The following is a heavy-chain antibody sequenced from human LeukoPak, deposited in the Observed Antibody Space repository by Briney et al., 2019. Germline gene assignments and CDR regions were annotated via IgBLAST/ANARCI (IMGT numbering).Heavy chain of an antibody. V-gene: IGHV3-9*01. CDR3: AKGGPGYDILTGYSI. CDR1: GFTFDDYA. Sequence: GGSLRLSCAASGFTFDDYAMHWVRQAPGKGLEWVSGISWNSGSIGYADSVKGRFTISRDNAKNSLYLQMNSLRAGDTALYYCAKGGPGYDILTGYSIWGQGTMVTVSS. CDR2: ISWNSGSI. D-gene: IGHD3-9*01. J-gene: IGHJ3*02.